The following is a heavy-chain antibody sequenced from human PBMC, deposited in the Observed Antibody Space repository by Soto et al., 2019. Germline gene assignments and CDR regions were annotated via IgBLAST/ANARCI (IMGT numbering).Heavy chain of an antibody. J-gene: IGHJ6*01. V-gene: IGHV4-30-4*01. Sequence: LSLTCTVSGGSLRSADYYWGWVRPPPGKGLAWIVYIFYSGSTFFNPSLKSRVTISKDTSRNQFSLRLNSVTAADTAVYYCARAIVVTIGGMDVWVQGPTVTVSS. CDR1: GGSLRSADYY. CDR3: ARAIVVTIGGMDV. D-gene: IGHD5-12*01. CDR2: IFYSGST.